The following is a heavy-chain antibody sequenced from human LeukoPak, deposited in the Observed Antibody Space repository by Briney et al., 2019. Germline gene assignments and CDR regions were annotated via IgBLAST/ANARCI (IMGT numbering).Heavy chain of an antibody. Sequence: SETLSLTCTVSGGSISSYYWSWIRQPPGKGLEWIGYIYYSGSTNYNPSLKSRVTISVDTSKNQFSLKLSSVTAADTAVYYCAGYDILTGWDTSEYYFDYWGQGTLVTVSS. CDR3: AGYDILTGWDTSEYYFDY. D-gene: IGHD3-9*01. J-gene: IGHJ4*02. CDR1: GGSISSYY. V-gene: IGHV4-59*08. CDR2: IYYSGST.